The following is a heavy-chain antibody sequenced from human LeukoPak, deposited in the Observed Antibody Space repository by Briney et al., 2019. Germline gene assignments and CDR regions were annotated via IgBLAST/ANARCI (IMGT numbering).Heavy chain of an antibody. CDR1: GGSFSGYY. V-gene: IGHV4-34*01. J-gene: IGHJ5*02. CDR3: TRGARVVATWRPIQNWFDP. CDR2: INHSGST. D-gene: IGHD5-12*01. Sequence: PSETLSLTCAVYGGSFSGYYWSWIRQPPGKGLEWIGEINHSGSTNYNPSLKSRVTISVDASKNQFSLKLSSVTAADTAVYYCTRGARVVATWRPIQNWFDPWGQGTLVTVPS.